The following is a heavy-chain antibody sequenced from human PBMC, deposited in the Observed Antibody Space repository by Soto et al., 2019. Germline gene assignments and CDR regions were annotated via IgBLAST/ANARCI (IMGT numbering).Heavy chain of an antibody. CDR3: AKEDSGFSGYMDV. D-gene: IGHD3-10*01. Sequence: EVQLVESGGGLVQPGRSLRLSCIASGFNFNDHGMHWVRQAPGKGLEWVSGITWHSDGMGYADSVKGRFTISRDNAKNSLYLQMNSLRVEDTAMYYCAKEDSGFSGYMDVWGIGTTVTVSS. V-gene: IGHV3-9*01. CDR1: GFNFNDHG. J-gene: IGHJ6*03. CDR2: ITWHSDGM.